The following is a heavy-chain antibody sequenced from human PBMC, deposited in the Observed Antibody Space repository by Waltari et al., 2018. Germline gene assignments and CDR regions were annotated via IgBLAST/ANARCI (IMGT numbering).Heavy chain of an antibody. Sequence: QLQLQESGSGLVKPSQTLSLTCAVSGGSISSGGYSWSWIRQPPGKGLEWIGYIYHGGSTYYNPSLKSRFTLSVARSKNQFSLKLSSVTAADTAVYYCARAYGDYSFDYWGQGTLVTVSS. CDR1: GGSISSGGYS. V-gene: IGHV4-30-2*01. D-gene: IGHD4-17*01. CDR3: ARAYGDYSFDY. J-gene: IGHJ4*02. CDR2: IYHGGST.